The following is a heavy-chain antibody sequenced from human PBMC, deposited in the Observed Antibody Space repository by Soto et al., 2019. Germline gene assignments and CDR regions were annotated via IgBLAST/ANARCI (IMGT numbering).Heavy chain of an antibody. CDR3: ARDQGSSGYLDY. CDR1: GGSISRGGYY. J-gene: IGHJ4*02. D-gene: IGHD3-22*01. V-gene: IGHV4-31*03. Sequence: PSETLSLTCTVSGGSISRGGYYWSWIRQHPGKGLEWIGYIYYSGSTYYNPSLKSRVTISVDTSKNQFSLKLSSVTAADTAVYYCARDQGSSGYLDYWGQGTLVTVSS. CDR2: IYYSGST.